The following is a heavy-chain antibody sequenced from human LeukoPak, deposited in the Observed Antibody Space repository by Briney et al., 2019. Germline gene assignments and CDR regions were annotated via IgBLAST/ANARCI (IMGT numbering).Heavy chain of an antibody. J-gene: IGHJ5*02. D-gene: IGHD5-12*01. CDR1: GFTFSSYS. CDR3: ASSREVANNWFDP. V-gene: IGHV3-21*01. CDR2: ISSSSSYI. Sequence: GGSLRLSCAASGFTFSSYSMNWVRQAPGKGLEWVSSISSSSSYIYYADSVKGRFTISRDNAKNSLYLQMNSLRAEDMAVYYCASSREVANNWFDPWGQGTLVTVSS.